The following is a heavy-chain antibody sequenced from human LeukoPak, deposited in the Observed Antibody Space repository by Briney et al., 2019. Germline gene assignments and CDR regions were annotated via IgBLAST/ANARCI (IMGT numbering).Heavy chain of an antibody. J-gene: IGHJ5*02. V-gene: IGHV4-59*01. CDR1: GGSISSYY. Sequence: ASETLSLTCTVSGGSISSYYWSWIRQPPGKGLEWIGYIYYSGSTNYNPSLKSRVTISVDTSKNQFSLKLSSVTAADTAVYSCARRRQTGGDNGLHNWFDPRGEGILVTVSS. D-gene: IGHD2-21*01. CDR2: IYYSGST. CDR3: ARRRQTGGDNGLHNWFDP.